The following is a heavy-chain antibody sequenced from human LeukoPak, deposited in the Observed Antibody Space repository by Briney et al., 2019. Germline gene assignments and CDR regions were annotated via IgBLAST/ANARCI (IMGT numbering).Heavy chain of an antibody. D-gene: IGHD5-18*01. V-gene: IGHV3-30*04. Sequence: PGGSLRLSCVASGFTFSGCAMHWVRQAPGKGLEWVAVISNDGSSEYYADSVKGRFTISRDNSKNTLYLQMNSLRAEDTAVYYCARDVRPRDTAKNYFDYWGQGTLVTVSS. CDR3: ARDVRPRDTAKNYFDY. CDR2: ISNDGSSE. CDR1: GFTFSGCA. J-gene: IGHJ4*02.